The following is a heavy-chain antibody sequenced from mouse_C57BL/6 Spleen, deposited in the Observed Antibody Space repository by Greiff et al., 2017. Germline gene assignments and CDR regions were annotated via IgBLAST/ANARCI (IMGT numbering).Heavy chain of an antibody. CDR3: ASLSYCRDGGFAY. CDR1: GYTFTDYN. V-gene: IGHV1-22*01. J-gene: IGHJ3*01. D-gene: IGHD6-1*01. Sequence: VQLKESGPELVKPGASVKMSCKASGYTFTDYNMHWVKQSHGKSLEWIGYINPNNGGTSYNQKFKGKATLTVNKSSSTAYMELRSLTSEDSAVYCWASLSYCRDGGFAYWGQETLVTVSA. CDR2: INPNNGGT.